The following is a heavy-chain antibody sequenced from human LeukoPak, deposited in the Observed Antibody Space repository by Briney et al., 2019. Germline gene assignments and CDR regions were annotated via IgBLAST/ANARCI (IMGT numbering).Heavy chain of an antibody. J-gene: IGHJ4*02. CDR1: GFTFSSND. V-gene: IGHV4-34*01. CDR3: ARGLLRDYVWGSYRIYYFDY. Sequence: GSLRLSCTGSGFTFSSNDMSWIRQPPGKGLEWIGEINHSGSTNYNPSLKSRVTISVDTSKNQFSLKLSSVTAADTAVYYCARGLLRDYVWGSYRIYYFDYWGQGTLVTVSS. D-gene: IGHD3-16*02. CDR2: INHSGST.